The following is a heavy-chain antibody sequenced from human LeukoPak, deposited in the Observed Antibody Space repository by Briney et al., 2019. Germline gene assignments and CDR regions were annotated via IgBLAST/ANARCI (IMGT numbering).Heavy chain of an antibody. CDR1: GGSISRYY. D-gene: IGHD3-22*01. Sequence: KPSETLSLTCTVSGGSISRYYWSWVRQSPGKGLEWVGHIYYSGTTNYNPSLKSRITISVDTSNNQFSLKLNTVTAADTAVYFCARQYGNYLWHYWGQGTLVTVSS. J-gene: IGHJ4*02. CDR2: IYYSGTT. V-gene: IGHV4-59*08. CDR3: ARQYGNYLWHY.